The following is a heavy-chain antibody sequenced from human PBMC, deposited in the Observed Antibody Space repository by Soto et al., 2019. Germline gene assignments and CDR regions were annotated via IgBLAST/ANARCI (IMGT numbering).Heavy chain of an antibody. J-gene: IGHJ4*02. V-gene: IGHV3-23*01. CDR2: ISGSGGST. CDR1: GFTFSSYA. CDR3: AKEGIAAADTAGYYFDY. D-gene: IGHD6-13*01. Sequence: PGGSLRLSCAASGFTFSSYAMSWVRQAPGKGVEWVSAISGSGGSTYYADSVKGRFTISRDNSKNTLYLQMNSLRAEDTAVYYCAKEGIAAADTAGYYFDYWGQGTLVTVSS.